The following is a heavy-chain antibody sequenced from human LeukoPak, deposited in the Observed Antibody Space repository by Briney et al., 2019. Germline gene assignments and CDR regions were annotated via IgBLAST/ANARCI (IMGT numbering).Heavy chain of an antibody. Sequence: PAGSLRLSCAASGFTFSSYWMSWVRQAPGKGLEWVANIKHDGSEKYYVDSVNGRFTIARDNAKNSLYLQMHSLRAEDTAVYYCARDGEYSSGWLNWLDPWGQGTLVTVSS. CDR3: ARDGEYSSGWLNWLDP. J-gene: IGHJ5*02. D-gene: IGHD6-19*01. CDR1: GFTFSSYW. CDR2: IKHDGSEK. V-gene: IGHV3-7*01.